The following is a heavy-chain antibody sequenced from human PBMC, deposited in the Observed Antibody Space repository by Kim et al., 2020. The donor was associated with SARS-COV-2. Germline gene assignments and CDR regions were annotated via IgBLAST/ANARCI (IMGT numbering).Heavy chain of an antibody. J-gene: IGHJ3*02. CDR1: GFTFSSYG. CDR3: AREEGGNDAFDI. V-gene: IGHV3-33*05. CDR2: ISYDGSNK. Sequence: GGSLRLSCAASGFTFSSYGMHWVRQAPGKGLEWVAVISYDGSNKYYADSVKGRFTISRDNSKNTLYLQMNSLRAEDTAVYYCAREEGGNDAFDIWGQGTMVTVSS. D-gene: IGHD2-15*01.